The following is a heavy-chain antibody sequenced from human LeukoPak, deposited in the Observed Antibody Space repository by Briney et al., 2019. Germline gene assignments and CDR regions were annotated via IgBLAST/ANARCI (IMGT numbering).Heavy chain of an antibody. V-gene: IGHV3-48*02. CDR3: AREDDDWGPNTFDV. D-gene: IGHD7-27*01. J-gene: IGHJ3*01. Sequence: GGSLRLSCAASGFAFSSYSMNWVRQAPGKGLEWVSYINSGSAYMYYPDSVKGRFTISRDNAKNSLYLQMDSLRDEDTAVYYCAREDDDWGPNTFDVSGQGTVVTVSS. CDR2: INSGSAYM. CDR1: GFAFSSYS.